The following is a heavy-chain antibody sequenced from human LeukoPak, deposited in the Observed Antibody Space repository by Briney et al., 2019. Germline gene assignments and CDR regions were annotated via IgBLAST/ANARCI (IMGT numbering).Heavy chain of an antibody. D-gene: IGHD5-12*01. CDR1: GFTFDDYV. Sequence: GGSLRLSCAASGFTFDDYVMHWVRQAPGKGLEWVSLISGDGGSTYYADSVKGRFTISRDNSKNSLYLQMNSLRTEDTALYYCAKPNSGHDHFDYWGQGTLVTVSS. J-gene: IGHJ4*02. CDR3: AKPNSGHDHFDY. CDR2: ISGDGGST. V-gene: IGHV3-43*02.